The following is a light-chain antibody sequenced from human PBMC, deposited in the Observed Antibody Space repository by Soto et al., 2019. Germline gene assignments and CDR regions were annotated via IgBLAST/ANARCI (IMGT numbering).Light chain of an antibody. CDR2: WAS. V-gene: IGKV4-1*01. CDR1: QSVLYSATNQNY. Sequence: DTVMTQSPDSLTVSLGERATINCKSSQSVLYSATNQNYLAWYQQKPGQPPKLLIYWASTRESGVPDRFSGSGSGTDFTLTISSLQAEDVAVYYCQQYHSTPLTFGGGTKVEIK. J-gene: IGKJ4*01. CDR3: QQYHSTPLT.